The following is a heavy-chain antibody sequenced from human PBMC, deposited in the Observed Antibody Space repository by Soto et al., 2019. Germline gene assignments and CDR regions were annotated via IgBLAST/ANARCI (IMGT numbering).Heavy chain of an antibody. Sequence: VQLLESGGGLVQPGGSLRLSCAASGFTFRSYGMHWVRQAPAKGLEWVAVISYDGSNKYYADSVKGRFTISRDNSKNTLYLQMNSLRAEDTAVYYCAKGGVGSTSNAFDIWGQGTMGTVSS. V-gene: IGHV3-30*18. CDR3: AKGGVGSTSNAFDI. CDR1: GFTFRSYG. J-gene: IGHJ3*02. D-gene: IGHD1-26*01. CDR2: ISYDGSNK.